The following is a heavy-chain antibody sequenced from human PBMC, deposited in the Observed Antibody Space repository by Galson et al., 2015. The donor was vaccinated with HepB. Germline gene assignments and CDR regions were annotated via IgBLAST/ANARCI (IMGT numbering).Heavy chain of an antibody. CDR2: ISSSSSTI. D-gene: IGHD1-26*01. Sequence: LRLSCAASGFTFSSYSMNWVRQAPGKGLEWVSYISSSSSTIYYADSVKGRFTISRDNAKNSLYLQMNSLRDEDTAVYYCAIISGSYYYYYGMDVWGQGTTVTVSS. CDR3: AIISGSYYYYYGMDV. J-gene: IGHJ6*02. V-gene: IGHV3-48*02. CDR1: GFTFSSYS.